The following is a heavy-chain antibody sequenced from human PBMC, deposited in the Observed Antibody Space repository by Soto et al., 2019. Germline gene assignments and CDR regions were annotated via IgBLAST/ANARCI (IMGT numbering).Heavy chain of an antibody. CDR3: ARAYSGASTSLFDF. CDR2: IYAGNGNR. Sequence: GASVKVSCKASGYTFTSYGMHWLRQAPGQRLEWMGWIYAGNGNRKYSQKFQGRVTITRDTSANTAYMELSSLTAADTAVYYCARAYSGASTSLFDFWGQGTPVTSPQ. CDR1: GYTFTSYG. D-gene: IGHD2-15*01. V-gene: IGHV1-3*01. J-gene: IGHJ4*02.